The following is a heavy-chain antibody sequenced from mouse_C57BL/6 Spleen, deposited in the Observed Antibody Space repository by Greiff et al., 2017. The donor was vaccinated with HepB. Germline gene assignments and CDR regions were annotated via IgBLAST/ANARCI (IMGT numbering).Heavy chain of an antibody. CDR1: GFTFSDYG. CDR2: ISSGSITI. V-gene: IGHV5-17*01. CDR3: ARAAGPYYYAMDY. Sequence: EVKVEESGGGLVKPGGSLKLSCAASGFTFSDYGMHWVRQAPEKGLEWVAYISSGSITIYYADTVKGRFTISRDNAKTTLFLQMTSLRSEDTAMYYCARAAGPYYYAMDYWGQGTSVTVSS. J-gene: IGHJ4*01. D-gene: IGHD1-2*01.